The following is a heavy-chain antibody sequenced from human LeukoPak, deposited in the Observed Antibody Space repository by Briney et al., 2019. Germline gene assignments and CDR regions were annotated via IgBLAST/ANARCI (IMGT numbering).Heavy chain of an antibody. CDR1: GDSISSRLYY. D-gene: IGHD2-21*02. CDR3: ARHFLSPDYYYP. Sequence: KSSETLSLTCGVSGDSISSRLYYWAWIRQPPGKGLEWIASIYYSGSTYYNPSLKSRVTISIDTAKNQFSLRLNSVAAADTAVYYCARHFLSPDYYYPWGQGTQVTASS. CDR2: IYYSGST. J-gene: IGHJ5*02. V-gene: IGHV4-39*01.